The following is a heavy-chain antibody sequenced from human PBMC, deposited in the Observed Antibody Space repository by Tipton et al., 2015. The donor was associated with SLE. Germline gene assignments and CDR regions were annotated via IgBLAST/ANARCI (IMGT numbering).Heavy chain of an antibody. CDR3: ASGILTGHAGFDV. J-gene: IGHJ3*01. Sequence: TLSLTCAVYGGPFSGYYWSWFRQSPGKGLEWIGEINHSGNTNYHPSLKSRVTISVDTSKNQFSLKLSSVTAADTAVYYCASGILTGHAGFDVWGPGTMVTVSS. V-gene: IGHV4-34*01. D-gene: IGHD3-9*01. CDR1: GGPFSGYY. CDR2: INHSGNT.